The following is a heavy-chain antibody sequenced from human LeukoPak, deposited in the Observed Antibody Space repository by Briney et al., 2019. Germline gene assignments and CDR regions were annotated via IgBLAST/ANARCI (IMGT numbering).Heavy chain of an antibody. CDR3: ASPDYYGPGSYKFDP. CDR1: GYTFTGYY. Sequence: ASVKVSCKASGYTFTGYYIHWVRQAPGQGLEWMGWINPNNGATKYAQKFRGRVTVTSDTSISTGYMELGSLTSDDTAVYYCASPDYYGPGSYKFDPWGQGTLVTVSS. D-gene: IGHD3-10*01. CDR2: INPNNGAT. V-gene: IGHV1-2*02. J-gene: IGHJ5*02.